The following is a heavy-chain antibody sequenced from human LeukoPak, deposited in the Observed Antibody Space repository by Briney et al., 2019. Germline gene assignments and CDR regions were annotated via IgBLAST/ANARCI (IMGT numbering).Heavy chain of an antibody. CDR1: GFIFSNYW. V-gene: IGHV3-30*03. Sequence: GGSLRLSCAASGFIFSNYWMSWVRLAPGKGLEWVAVISYDGSNKYYADSVKGRFTISRDNSKNTLYLQMNSLRAEDTAVYYCARDLDYYESSGYLGYWGQGTLVTVSS. J-gene: IGHJ4*02. D-gene: IGHD3-22*01. CDR2: ISYDGSNK. CDR3: ARDLDYYESSGYLGY.